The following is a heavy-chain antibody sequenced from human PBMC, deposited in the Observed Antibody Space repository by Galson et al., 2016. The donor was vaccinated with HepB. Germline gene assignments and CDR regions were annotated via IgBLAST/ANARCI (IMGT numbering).Heavy chain of an antibody. J-gene: IGHJ3*02. CDR2: INAVNGNT. Sequence: SVKVSCKASGYTFTSYAMHWVRQAPGQRLEWMGWINAVNGNTKYSQKFQGRVTITMDTSASTAYMELSSLRSEDTAVYYCARDPLVGGSYSGAFDIWGQGTMVTVSS. V-gene: IGHV1-3*01. D-gene: IGHD1-26*01. CDR1: GYTFTSYA. CDR3: ARDPLVGGSYSGAFDI.